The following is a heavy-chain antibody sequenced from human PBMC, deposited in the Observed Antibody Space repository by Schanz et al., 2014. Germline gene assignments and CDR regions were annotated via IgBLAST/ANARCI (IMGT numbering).Heavy chain of an antibody. Sequence: VQLVESGGGVVQPGGSLRLSCVGSGYSFSDYDMYWIRQAPSKGLEWLAFLRSDGSRRDYADSVKGRFTISRDNSRNTLSLQMSSLRPEDTAVYYCAKDPPRGVRTPIKPTLDYWGQGTRVTVS. J-gene: IGHJ4*02. CDR3: AKDPPRGVRTPIKPTLDY. CDR2: LRSDGSRR. CDR1: GYSFSDYD. V-gene: IGHV3-30*02. D-gene: IGHD3-10*01.